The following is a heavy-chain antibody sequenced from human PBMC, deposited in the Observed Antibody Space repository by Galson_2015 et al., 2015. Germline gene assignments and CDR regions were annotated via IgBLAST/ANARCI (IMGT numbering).Heavy chain of an antibody. D-gene: IGHD3-10*01. CDR3: TRIRGIRTSYNYCGMDV. CDR2: IKTQADSYAT. V-gene: IGHV3-73*01. J-gene: IGHJ6*02. Sequence: SLRLSCAASGFTFSGSALHWVRQAPGKGLEWVGRIKTQADSYATAYAASVTGRFTISRDDSKNTAYLQLNSLKTEDTAVYYCTRIRGIRTSYNYCGMDVWGQGTTVTVSS. CDR1: GFTFSGSA.